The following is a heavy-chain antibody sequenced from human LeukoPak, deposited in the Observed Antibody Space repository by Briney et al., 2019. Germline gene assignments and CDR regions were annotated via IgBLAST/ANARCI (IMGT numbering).Heavy chain of an antibody. V-gene: IGHV3-23*01. Sequence: GGSLRLSCAASGFTFSSYAMSWVRQAPGKGLEWVSAISGSGGSTYYADSVKGRFTISRDNSKNTLYLQMNSLRAEDTAVYYCAKGYSSSWVSNYFDYWGQGTLVAVSS. CDR3: AKGYSSSWVSNYFDY. J-gene: IGHJ4*02. D-gene: IGHD6-13*01. CDR1: GFTFSSYA. CDR2: ISGSGGST.